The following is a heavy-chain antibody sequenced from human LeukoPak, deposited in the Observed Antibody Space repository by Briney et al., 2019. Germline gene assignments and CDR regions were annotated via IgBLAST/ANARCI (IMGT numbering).Heavy chain of an antibody. CDR2: MNPNSGNT. CDR1: GYTFTSYD. J-gene: IGHJ6*02. V-gene: IGHV1-8*01. D-gene: IGHD6-13*01. CDR3: ARGALAAAGTRYYYGMDV. Sequence: ASVKVSCKASGYTFTSYDINWVRQATGQGREWMGWMNPNSGNTGYAQKFQGRVTMTRNTSISTAYMELSSLRSEDTAVYYCARGALAAAGTRYYYGMDVWGQGTTVTVSS.